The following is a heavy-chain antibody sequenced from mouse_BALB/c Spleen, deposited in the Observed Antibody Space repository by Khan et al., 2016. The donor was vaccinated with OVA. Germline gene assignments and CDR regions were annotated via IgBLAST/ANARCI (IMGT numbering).Heavy chain of an antibody. D-gene: IGHD3-1*01. CDR2: INPYNDYT. Sequence: VQLQQSGPELVKPGATVKMSCKASGYTFTSYDMYWVKQTPGQGLEWIGYINPYNDYTKFNEKFKGKATLTSDNSSSTAYMELSSLTSEDSAAFYCARGVLGLQTWFDYWGQGTLVTVSA. CDR1: GYTFTSYD. CDR3: ARGVLGLQTWFDY. V-gene: IGHV1S136*01. J-gene: IGHJ3*01.